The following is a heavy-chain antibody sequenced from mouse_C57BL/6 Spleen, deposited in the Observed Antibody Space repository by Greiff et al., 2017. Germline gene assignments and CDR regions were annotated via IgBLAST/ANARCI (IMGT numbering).Heavy chain of an antibody. Sequence: VKLQESGAELVKPGASVKMSCKASGYTFTTYPIEWMKQNHGKSLEWIGNFHPYNDDTKYNEKFKGKATLTVEKSSSTVYLELSRLTSDDTAVYYCARGKNLLLRGFDYWGQGTTLTVSS. CDR1: GYTFTTYP. D-gene: IGHD1-1*01. J-gene: IGHJ2*01. CDR3: ARGKNLLLRGFDY. CDR2: FHPYNDDT. V-gene: IGHV1-47*01.